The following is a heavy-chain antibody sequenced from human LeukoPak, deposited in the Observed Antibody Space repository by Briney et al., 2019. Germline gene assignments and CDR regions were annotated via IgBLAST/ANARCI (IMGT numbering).Heavy chain of an antibody. J-gene: IGHJ4*02. V-gene: IGHV3-48*01. Sequence: GGSLRLSCAASGFTFSSYSMNWVRQAPGKGLEWVSYISSSSSTMYYADSVKGRFTISRDNAKNSLYLQMNSLRAEDTAVYYCARDPRYCSSTSCSDYWGQGTLVTVSS. CDR3: ARDPRYCSSTSCSDY. D-gene: IGHD2-2*01. CDR1: GFTFSSYS. CDR2: ISSSSSTM.